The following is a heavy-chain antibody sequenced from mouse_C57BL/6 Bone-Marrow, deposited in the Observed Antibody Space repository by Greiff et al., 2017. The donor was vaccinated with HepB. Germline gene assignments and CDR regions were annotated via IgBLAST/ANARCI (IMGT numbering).Heavy chain of an antibody. J-gene: IGHJ2*01. CDR1: GFTFSDYG. Sequence: EVQGVESGGGLVQPGGSLKLSCAASGFTFSDYGMAWVRQAPRKGPEWVAFISNLAYSIYYADTVTGRFTITRENAKNTLYLEMSSLRSEDTAMYYCARRSGSSLDYWGQGTTLTVSS. CDR2: ISNLAYSI. V-gene: IGHV5-15*01. D-gene: IGHD1-1*01. CDR3: ARRSGSSLDY.